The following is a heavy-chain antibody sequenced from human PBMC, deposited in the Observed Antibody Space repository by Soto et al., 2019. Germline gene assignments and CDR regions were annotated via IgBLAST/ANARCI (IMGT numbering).Heavy chain of an antibody. D-gene: IGHD6-6*01. Sequence: SETLSLTCAVYGGSFSGYYWSWIRQPPGKGLEWIGEINHSGSTNYNPSLKSRVTISVDTSKNQFSLKLSSVTAADTAVYYCARGGPVAAPPGWFDPWGQGTLVTVSS. J-gene: IGHJ5*02. V-gene: IGHV4-34*01. CDR1: GGSFSGYY. CDR3: ARGGPVAAPPGWFDP. CDR2: INHSGST.